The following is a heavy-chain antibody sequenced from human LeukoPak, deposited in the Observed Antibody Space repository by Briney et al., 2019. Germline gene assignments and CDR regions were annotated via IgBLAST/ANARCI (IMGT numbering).Heavy chain of an antibody. Sequence: SETLSLTCTVSGGSISSYYWSWIRQPPGKGLEWIGYIYYSGGTNYNPSLKSRVTISVDTSKNQFSLKLSSVTAADTAVYYCARGQARLAWFDPWGQGTLVTVSS. J-gene: IGHJ5*02. D-gene: IGHD6-19*01. CDR2: IYYSGGT. CDR3: ARGQARLAWFDP. CDR1: GGSISSYY. V-gene: IGHV4-59*01.